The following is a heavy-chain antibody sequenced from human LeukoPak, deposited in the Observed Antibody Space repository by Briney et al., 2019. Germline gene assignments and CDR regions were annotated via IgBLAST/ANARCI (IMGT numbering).Heavy chain of an antibody. D-gene: IGHD3-16*02. J-gene: IGHJ4*02. CDR2: INHSGST. CDR1: GGSFSGYY. Sequence: SETLSLTCAGYGGSFSGYYWSWIRQPPGKGLEWIGEINHSGSTNYNPSLKSRVTISVDTSKNQFSLKLSSVTAADTAVYYCARGFNYVWGSYRRPYYFDYWGQGTLVTVSS. CDR3: ARGFNYVWGSYRRPYYFDY. V-gene: IGHV4-34*01.